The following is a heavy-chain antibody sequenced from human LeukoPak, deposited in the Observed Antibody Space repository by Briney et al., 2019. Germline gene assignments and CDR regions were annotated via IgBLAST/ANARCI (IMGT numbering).Heavy chain of an antibody. J-gene: IGHJ3*02. Sequence: PGRSLRLSCAASGFTFSSYGMHWVRQAPGKGLEWVAVISYDGSNKYYADSVKGRFTISRDNSKNTLYLQMNSLRAEDTAVYYCASSPLTMVRGADAFDIWGQGTMVTVSS. CDR2: ISYDGSNK. V-gene: IGHV3-30*03. CDR3: ASSPLTMVRGADAFDI. CDR1: GFTFSSYG. D-gene: IGHD3-10*01.